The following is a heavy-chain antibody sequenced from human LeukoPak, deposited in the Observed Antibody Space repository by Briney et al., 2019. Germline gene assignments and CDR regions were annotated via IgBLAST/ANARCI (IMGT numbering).Heavy chain of an antibody. CDR2: INAYNGNT. CDR3: ARVEDDYGDSSYDF. D-gene: IGHD4-17*01. J-gene: IGHJ4*02. CDR1: GYTFTSYG. Sequence: ASVKVSCKASGYTFTSYGISWVRQAPGQGLEWMRWINAYNGNTNYAQKLQGRVTMTTDTSTSTAYMELRSLRSDDTAVYYCARVEDDYGDSSYDFWGQGTLVTVSS. V-gene: IGHV1-18*01.